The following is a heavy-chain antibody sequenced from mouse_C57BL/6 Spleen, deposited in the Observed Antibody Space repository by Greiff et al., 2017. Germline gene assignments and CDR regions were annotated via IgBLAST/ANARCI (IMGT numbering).Heavy chain of an antibody. V-gene: IGHV1-81*01. J-gene: IGHJ3*01. Sequence: VQLQESGAELARPGASVKLSCKASGYTFTSYGISWVQQRTGQGLEWIGEIYPRSGTTYYNEKFKGKATLTADKSSSTAYMELRSLTSEDTAVYFWAQDDYYGRARGFAYWGQGTLLTVSA. CDR3: AQDDYYGRARGFAY. CDR2: IYPRSGTT. CDR1: GYTFTSYG. D-gene: IGHD1-1*01.